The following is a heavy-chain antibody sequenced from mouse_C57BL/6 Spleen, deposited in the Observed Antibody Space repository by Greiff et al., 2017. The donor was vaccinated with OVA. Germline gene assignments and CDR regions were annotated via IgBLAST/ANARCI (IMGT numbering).Heavy chain of an antibody. J-gene: IGHJ2*01. CDR1: GFSFNTYA. V-gene: IGHV10-1*01. Sequence: DVMLVESGGGLVQPKGSLKLSCAASGFSFNTYAMNWVRQAPGKGLEWVARIRSKSNNYATYYADSVKDRFTISRDDSESMLYLQMNNLKTEDTAMYYCVRQGDYYGSSHCDYWGQGTTLTVSS. D-gene: IGHD1-1*01. CDR2: IRSKSNNYAT. CDR3: VRQGDYYGSSHCDY.